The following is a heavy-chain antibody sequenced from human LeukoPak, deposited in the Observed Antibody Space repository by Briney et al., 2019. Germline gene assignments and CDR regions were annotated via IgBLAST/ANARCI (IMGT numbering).Heavy chain of an antibody. V-gene: IGHV4-34*01. CDR2: INHSGST. CDR1: GGSFSGYY. Sequence: SETLSLTCAVYGGSFSGYYWSWIRQPPGKGLEWIGEINHSGSTNYNPSLKSRVTISVGTSKNQFSLKLSSVTAADTAVYYCAGDSGYPGYWGQGTLVTVSS. D-gene: IGHD5-12*01. CDR3: AGDSGYPGY. J-gene: IGHJ4*02.